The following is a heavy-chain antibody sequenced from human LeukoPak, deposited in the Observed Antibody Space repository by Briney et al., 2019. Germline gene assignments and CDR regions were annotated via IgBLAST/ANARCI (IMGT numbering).Heavy chain of an antibody. Sequence: GGSLRLSCAASGFTFSSYEMNWVRQAPGKGLEWVSYISSSGSTIYYADSVKGRFTISRDNAKNSLYLQMNSLRAEDTAVYYCARSGSGWYSFDYWGQGTLVTVSS. CDR1: GFTFSSYE. V-gene: IGHV3-48*03. J-gene: IGHJ4*02. CDR2: ISSSGSTI. CDR3: ARSGSGWYSFDY. D-gene: IGHD6-19*01.